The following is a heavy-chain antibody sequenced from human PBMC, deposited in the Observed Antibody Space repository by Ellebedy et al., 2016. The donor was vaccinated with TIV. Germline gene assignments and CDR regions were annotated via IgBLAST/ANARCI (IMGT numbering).Heavy chain of an antibody. CDR2: IWYDGSNK. CDR1: GFTFSSYG. D-gene: IGHD1-26*01. Sequence: GESLKISCAASGFTFSSYGMHWVRQAPGKGLEWVAVIWYDGSNKYYADSVKGRFTISRDNSKNTLYLQMNSLRAEDTAVYYCARDVVGGSYLEAFDYWGQGTLVTVSS. CDR3: ARDVVGGSYLEAFDY. J-gene: IGHJ4*02. V-gene: IGHV3-33*08.